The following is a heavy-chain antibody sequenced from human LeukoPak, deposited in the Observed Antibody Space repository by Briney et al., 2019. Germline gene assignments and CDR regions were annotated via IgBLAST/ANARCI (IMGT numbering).Heavy chain of an antibody. CDR3: GGGPDAFDI. Sequence: SETLSLTCAVYSGSFSGYYWSWIRQPPGKGLEWIGEINHSGSTNYNPSLKSRVTISVDTSKNQFSLKLSSVTAADTAVYYCGGGPDAFDIWGQGTMVTVSS. D-gene: IGHD3-16*01. V-gene: IGHV4-34*01. J-gene: IGHJ3*02. CDR1: SGSFSGYY. CDR2: INHSGST.